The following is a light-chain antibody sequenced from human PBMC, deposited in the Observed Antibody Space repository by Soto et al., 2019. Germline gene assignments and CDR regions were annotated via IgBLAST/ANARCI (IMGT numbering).Light chain of an antibody. J-gene: IGKJ1*01. CDR3: QQYNHYWT. CDR2: DAS. V-gene: IGKV1-5*01. Sequence: DIQMTQSPSTLSASVGYRFTITCRASQSISSWLAWYQQKPGKAPKLLIYDASSLESGVPSRFSGSGSGTEFTLTISSLQPDDFATYYCQQYNHYWTFGQGTTGDIK. CDR1: QSISSW.